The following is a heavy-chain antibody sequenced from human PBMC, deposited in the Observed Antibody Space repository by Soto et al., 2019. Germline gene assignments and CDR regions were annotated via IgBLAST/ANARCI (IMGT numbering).Heavy chain of an antibody. CDR1: GFTLRGYA. V-gene: IGHV3-64*01. D-gene: IGHD6-6*01. J-gene: IGHJ6*03. CDR3: ARRARPDFYYMDV. CDR2: ISSNGVGT. Sequence: GGALRLSFAASGFTLRGYAMDWVRPAPGKGLEYVSGISSNGVGTYYANSVQGRFTISRDNSKNTVYLQMGSLRPEDMAVYYCARRARPDFYYMDVWGKGTTVTVSS.